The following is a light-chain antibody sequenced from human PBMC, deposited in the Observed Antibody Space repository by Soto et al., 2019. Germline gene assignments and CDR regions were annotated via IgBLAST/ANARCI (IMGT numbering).Light chain of an antibody. CDR3: CSYAGTYTRGL. CDR1: SSDVGGYNF. J-gene: IGLJ3*02. V-gene: IGLV2-11*01. Sequence: QSVLTQPRSVSGSPGQSVTISCTGTSSDVGGYNFVSWYQHHPGRAPKLIIHDVNKRPSGVPDRFSGSKSGNTASLTISGLQAEDEADYYCCSYAGTYTRGLFGGGTKVNVL. CDR2: DVN.